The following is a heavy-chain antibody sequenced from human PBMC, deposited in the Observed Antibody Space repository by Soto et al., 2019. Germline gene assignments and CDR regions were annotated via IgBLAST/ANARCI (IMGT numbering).Heavy chain of an antibody. J-gene: IGHJ6*02. CDR1: GGSISSYY. D-gene: IGHD6-13*01. CDR2: IYYSGST. Sequence: SETLSLTCTVSGGSISSYYWSWIRQPPGKGPEWIGYIYYSGSTNYNPSLKSRVTISVDTSKNQFSLKLSSVTAADTAVYYCARDRPSSSWYAGYYYYGMDVWGQGTTVTVSS. V-gene: IGHV4-59*01. CDR3: ARDRPSSSWYAGYYYYGMDV.